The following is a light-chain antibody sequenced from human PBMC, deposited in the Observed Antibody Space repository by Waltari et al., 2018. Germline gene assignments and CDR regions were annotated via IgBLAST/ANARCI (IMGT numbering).Light chain of an antibody. CDR3: AAWDNSLSGYV. CDR2: RNN. CDR1: SSHIGSTY. J-gene: IGLJ1*01. Sequence: QSVLTQPPSASGTPGQRVTISCSGTSSHIGSTYVYWYQQLPGTAPKLLIYRNNQRPSGVPDRFSGSKSGTSASLAISGLRSEDEVDYYCAAWDNSLSGYVFGTGTKVTVL. V-gene: IGLV1-47*01.